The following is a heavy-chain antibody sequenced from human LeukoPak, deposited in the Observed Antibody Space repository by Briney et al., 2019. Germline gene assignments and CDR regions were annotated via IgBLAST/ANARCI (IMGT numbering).Heavy chain of an antibody. CDR1: GLTFSDYS. J-gene: IGHJ5*01. CDR3: VGDRGRWFDF. V-gene: IGHV3-48*04. CDR2: IRSSSGAI. Sequence: GGSLRLSCVASGLTFSDYSFNWVRQAPGKGPEWLSGIRSSSGAIYYADSVKGRFAISRDNAKNTLYLQMNSLRPEDTAIYYCVGDRGRWFDFWGQGTLVVVSS. D-gene: IGHD2-15*01.